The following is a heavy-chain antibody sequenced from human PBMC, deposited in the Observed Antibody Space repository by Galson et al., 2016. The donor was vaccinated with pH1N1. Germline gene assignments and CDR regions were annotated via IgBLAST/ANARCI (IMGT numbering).Heavy chain of an antibody. V-gene: IGHV3-23*01. CDR3: AKYDSNGFYYARRLK. CDR1: GFTFSNYA. Sequence: SLRLSCAASGFTFSNYAMSWVRQSPGEGLEWLSAISRGGGSNYHVDSVKGRFTISRDNSKNLLDLQMNSLETDDTAVYYCAKYDSNGFYYARRLKWGQGTLVIVSS. D-gene: IGHD3-22*01. CDR2: ISRGGGSN. J-gene: IGHJ4*02.